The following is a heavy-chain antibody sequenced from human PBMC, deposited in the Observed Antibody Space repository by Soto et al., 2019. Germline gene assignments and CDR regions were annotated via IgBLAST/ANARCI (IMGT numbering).Heavy chain of an antibody. Sequence: QVQLVESGGGVVQPGRSLRLSCAASGFTFSSYAMHWVRQAPGKGLEWVAVISYDGSNKYYADSVKGRFTISRDNSKNTLYLQMNSLRAEDTAVYYCARESGRDSGYDRIVDYWGQGTLVTVSS. D-gene: IGHD5-12*01. J-gene: IGHJ4*02. V-gene: IGHV3-30-3*01. CDR3: ARESGRDSGYDRIVDY. CDR2: ISYDGSNK. CDR1: GFTFSSYA.